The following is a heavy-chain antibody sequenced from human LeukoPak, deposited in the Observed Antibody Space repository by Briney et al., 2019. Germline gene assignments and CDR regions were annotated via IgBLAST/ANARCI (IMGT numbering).Heavy chain of an antibody. CDR3: ARSHYSSGWSFDY. Sequence: GSLRLSCTASGFTFGDYAMSWVRQAPGKGLEWIGNIYYTGNTYYNPSLKSRVTISVDTSKNQFSLKLSSVTAADTAVYYCARSHYSSGWSFDYWGQGTLVTVSS. V-gene: IGHV4-59*12. J-gene: IGHJ4*02. CDR1: GFTFGDYA. D-gene: IGHD6-19*01. CDR2: IYYTGNT.